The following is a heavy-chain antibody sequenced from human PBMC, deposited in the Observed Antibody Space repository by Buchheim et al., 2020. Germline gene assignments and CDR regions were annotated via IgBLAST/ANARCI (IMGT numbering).Heavy chain of an antibody. V-gene: IGHV3-74*01. CDR2: ISSDGSST. CDR3: ARDHWVGTAMAVDY. J-gene: IGHJ4*02. CDR1: GFTFSNYW. D-gene: IGHD5-18*01. Sequence: EVQLVESGGGLVQPGGSLRLSCAASGFTFSNYWMHWIRQAPGKGLVWVSRISSDGSSTVYADSVKGRFTISRDNAKNTLYLQMKSLSAEDTAVYYCARDHWVGTAMAVDYWGQGTL.